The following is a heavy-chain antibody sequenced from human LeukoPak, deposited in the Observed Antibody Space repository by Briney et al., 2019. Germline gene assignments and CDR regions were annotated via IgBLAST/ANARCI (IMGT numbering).Heavy chain of an antibody. V-gene: IGHV3-23*01. CDR2: ISGSGGST. Sequence: GGSLRLSCAASGFTLSSYAMSWVRQAPGKGLEWVLAISGSGGSTYYADSVKGRFTISGDNSKNTLYLQMNSLRAEDTAVYYCAKDLGQWLVDLLDYWGQGTLVTVSS. D-gene: IGHD6-19*01. CDR1: GFTLSSYA. CDR3: AKDLGQWLVDLLDY. J-gene: IGHJ4*02.